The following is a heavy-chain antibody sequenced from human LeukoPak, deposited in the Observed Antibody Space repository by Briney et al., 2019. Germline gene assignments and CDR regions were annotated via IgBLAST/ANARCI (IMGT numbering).Heavy chain of an antibody. CDR3: ARAGNVVEATRGGFNY. CDR2: ISSVGGST. V-gene: IGHV3-64*01. J-gene: IGHJ4*02. Sequence: GGSLRLSCVASGFTFSDYAMHWVRQAPGKGPEYVSGISSVGGSTYYANSVKGRFTISRDNFKSTLYLQMGSLRTVDMAVYYCARAGNVVEATRGGFNYWGQGTLVSVSS. D-gene: IGHD2-15*01. CDR1: GFTFSDYA.